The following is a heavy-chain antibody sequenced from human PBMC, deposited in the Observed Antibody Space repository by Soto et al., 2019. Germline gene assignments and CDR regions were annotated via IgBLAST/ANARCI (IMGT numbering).Heavy chain of an antibody. CDR2: ISAYNGNT. J-gene: IGHJ3*02. Sequence: GASVKVSCKASGYTFTSYGISWVRQAPGQGLEWMGWISAYNGNTNYAQKLQGRVTMTTDTSTSTAYMELRSLRSDDTAVYYCARDIRRMKMYYDFWSGYYGGAFDIWGQGTMVTV. V-gene: IGHV1-18*01. CDR3: ARDIRRMKMYYDFWSGYYGGAFDI. CDR1: GYTFTSYG. D-gene: IGHD3-3*01.